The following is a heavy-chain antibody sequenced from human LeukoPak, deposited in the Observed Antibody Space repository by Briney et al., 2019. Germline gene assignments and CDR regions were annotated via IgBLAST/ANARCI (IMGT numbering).Heavy chain of an antibody. J-gene: IGHJ4*02. CDR1: GFTFSSYG. CDR3: ANLVVDTDY. V-gene: IGHV3-30*18. Sequence: GGSLRLSCAASGFTFSSYGMHWVRQAPGKGLEWVAVISYDGSNKYYADSVKGRFTISRDNSKNTLYLQMNSLRAEDTAVYYCANLVVDTDYWGQGTLVTVSS. CDR2: ISYDGSNK. D-gene: IGHD3-22*01.